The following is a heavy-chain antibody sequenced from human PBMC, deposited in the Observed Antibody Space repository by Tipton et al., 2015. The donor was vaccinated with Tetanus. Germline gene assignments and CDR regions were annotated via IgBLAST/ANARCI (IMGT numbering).Heavy chain of an antibody. CDR2: IWYDGDNK. CDR1: GFTFSSYG. J-gene: IGHJ1*01. V-gene: IGHV3-33*01. D-gene: IGHD1-26*01. CDR3: AIATAGPSGC. Sequence: SLRLSCAASGFTFSSYGMHWVRQAPGKGLEWVAVIWYDGDNKYYADSVKGRFIISRDNSKNTLYLQMNSLRAEDTSVYYCAIATAGPSGCWVPATLGAASS.